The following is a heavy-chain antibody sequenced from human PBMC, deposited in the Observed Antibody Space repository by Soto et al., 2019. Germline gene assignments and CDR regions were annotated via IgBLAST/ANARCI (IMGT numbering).Heavy chain of an antibody. CDR2: ISAYNGNT. J-gene: IGHJ5*02. V-gene: IGHV1-18*01. CDR1: GYTFTSYG. CDR3: ARVSGDFWSGYRFRWFDP. D-gene: IGHD3-3*01. Sequence: ASVKVSCKASGYTFTSYGISWVRQAPGQGLEWMGWISAYNGNTNYAQKLQGRVTMTTDTSTSTAYMELRSLRSDDTVVYYCARVSGDFWSGYRFRWFDPWGQGTLVTVSS.